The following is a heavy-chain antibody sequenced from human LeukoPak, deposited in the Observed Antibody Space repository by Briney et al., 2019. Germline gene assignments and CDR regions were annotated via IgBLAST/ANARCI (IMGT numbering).Heavy chain of an antibody. D-gene: IGHD3-16*01. CDR3: ARERTGDLGEETLFGGAPFDY. Sequence: GRSLRLSCVGSGFGFSNYEMNWVRQAPGKGLEWLSGISSGAIYYADSVKGRFTISRDDARKSVFLQMSSLRADDTAVYYCARERTGDLGEETLFGGAPFDYWGQGTLVTVSS. J-gene: IGHJ4*02. V-gene: IGHV3-48*03. CDR1: GFGFSNYE. CDR2: ISSGAI.